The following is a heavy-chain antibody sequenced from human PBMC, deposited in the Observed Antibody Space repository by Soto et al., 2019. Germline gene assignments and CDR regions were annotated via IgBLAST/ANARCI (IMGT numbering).Heavy chain of an antibody. CDR3: ARDGSSTANWIDP. V-gene: IGHV1-8*01. J-gene: IGHJ5*01. CDR1: GYSFTNND. CDR2: MNPGSGDT. Sequence: ASVKVSCKASGYSFTNNDVSWVRQATGRVLEWMGWMNPGSGDTGYAQKFQGRVTMTRDISIATAYMELSSLRSDDTGVYYCARDGSSTANWIDPWGQGTLVTVSS. D-gene: IGHD2-15*01.